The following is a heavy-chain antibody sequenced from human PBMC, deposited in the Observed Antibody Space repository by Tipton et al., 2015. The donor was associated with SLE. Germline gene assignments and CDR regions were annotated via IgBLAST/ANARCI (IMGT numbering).Heavy chain of an antibody. Sequence: TLSLTCTVSGGSVSSHYWSWIRQPPGKGLEWIGYIYYSGSTNYNPSLKSRVTISVDTSKNQFSLKLSSVTAADTAVYYCAREATVTTHFDYWGQGTLVTVSS. D-gene: IGHD4-17*01. CDR2: IYYSGST. CDR3: AREATVTTHFDY. CDR1: GGSVSSHY. J-gene: IGHJ4*02. V-gene: IGHV4-59*02.